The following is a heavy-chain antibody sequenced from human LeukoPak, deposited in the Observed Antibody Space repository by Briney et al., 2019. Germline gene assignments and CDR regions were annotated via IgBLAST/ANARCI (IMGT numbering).Heavy chain of an antibody. D-gene: IGHD6-6*01. V-gene: IGHV4-59*08. Sequence: SETLSLTCTVSGGSISSYYWTWIRQPPGKGLGLEWIGYIYYSGGTNYNPSLKSRVTISIDTSKNQVSLKLSSVTAADTAVYYCARLWDSSSSLDYWGQGTLVTVSS. CDR2: IYYSGGT. CDR3: ARLWDSSSSLDY. J-gene: IGHJ4*02. CDR1: GGSISSYY.